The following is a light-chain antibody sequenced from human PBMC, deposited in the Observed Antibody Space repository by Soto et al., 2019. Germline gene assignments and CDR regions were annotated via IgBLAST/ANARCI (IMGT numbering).Light chain of an antibody. J-gene: IGKJ1*01. Sequence: EIVLTQSPGTLSLSPGKRATLSCRASQSVSSSQLAWYQQKPGQAPRLLIYGASSRATGIPDRISGSGSGTDFTLTITRLEPEDFAVYFCQQYANSPRTFGQGTKVGIK. CDR1: QSVSSSQ. CDR3: QQYANSPRT. V-gene: IGKV3-20*01. CDR2: GAS.